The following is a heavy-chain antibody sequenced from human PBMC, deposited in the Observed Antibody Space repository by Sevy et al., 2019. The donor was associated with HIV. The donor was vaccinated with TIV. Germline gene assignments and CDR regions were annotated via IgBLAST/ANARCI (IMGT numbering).Heavy chain of an antibody. V-gene: IGHV3-9*01. J-gene: IGHJ4*02. CDR2: ISWNSANI. Sequence: GGSLRLSCAATGFTFDDYAMHWVRQVPGKGLEWVSGISWNSANIGYADSVKGRVTISRDNARNSLHLQMNSLRAEDTAFYYCAKGGGYYQNPHYFDYWGQGTLVTVSS. D-gene: IGHD3-3*01. CDR1: GFTFDDYA. CDR3: AKGGGYYQNPHYFDY.